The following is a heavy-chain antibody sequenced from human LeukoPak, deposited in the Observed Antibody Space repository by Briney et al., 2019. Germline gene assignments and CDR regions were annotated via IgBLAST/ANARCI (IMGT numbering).Heavy chain of an antibody. Sequence: SETLSLTCTVSGCSVSSRRYYWGWIRQPPGKGPEYVGTIYYTGSTYYSPSLNSRVTISLDTSKNQFSLKLTSVTAADTALYYCASLIVGSTLYWGQGTLVTVSS. J-gene: IGHJ4*02. V-gene: IGHV4-39*01. D-gene: IGHD1-26*01. CDR3: ASLIVGSTLY. CDR1: GCSVSSRRYY. CDR2: IYYTGST.